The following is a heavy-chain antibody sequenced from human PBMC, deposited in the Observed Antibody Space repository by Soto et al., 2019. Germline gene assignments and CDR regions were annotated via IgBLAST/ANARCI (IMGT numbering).Heavy chain of an antibody. CDR2: ISGSGGST. J-gene: IGHJ4*02. Sequence: PVGSLRLSCAASGFTFSSYAMGWVRQAPGKGLEWVSTISGSGGSTYYADSVQGRFTISRDNSKNTLFLQMNSLRADDTAVYYCAKDAGDYNWNYDYWGQGTLVTVSS. CDR1: GFTFSSYA. V-gene: IGHV3-23*01. D-gene: IGHD1-7*01. CDR3: AKDAGDYNWNYDY.